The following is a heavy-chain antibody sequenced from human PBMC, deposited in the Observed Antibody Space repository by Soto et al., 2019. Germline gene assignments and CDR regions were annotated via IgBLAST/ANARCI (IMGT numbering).Heavy chain of an antibody. CDR1: GFTFSSYG. CDR3: ARDRYYDSSGTPSRYFDY. Sequence: PGGSLRLSCAASGFTFSSYGMDWVRQAPGKGLEWVAVIWYDGINKYYADSVKGRFTISRDNSKNTLYLQMNSLRAEDTAVYYCARDRYYDSSGTPSRYFDYWGQGTLVTVSS. D-gene: IGHD3-22*01. CDR2: IWYDGINK. V-gene: IGHV3-33*01. J-gene: IGHJ4*02.